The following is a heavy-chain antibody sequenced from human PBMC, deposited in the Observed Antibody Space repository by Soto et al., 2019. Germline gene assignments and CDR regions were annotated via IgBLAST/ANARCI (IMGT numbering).Heavy chain of an antibody. Sequence: SGPTLVNPTQTLTLTCTFSGFSLSTSGVHVGWIRQPPGKALEWLALIYWDDDKRYSPSLKSRLTITKDTSKNQVVLTMTNMDPVDTATYYCAHAGNKAAAGYYFDYWGQGTLVTVSS. V-gene: IGHV2-5*02. CDR2: IYWDDDK. CDR3: AHAGNKAAAGYYFDY. D-gene: IGHD6-13*01. J-gene: IGHJ4*02. CDR1: GFSLSTSGVH.